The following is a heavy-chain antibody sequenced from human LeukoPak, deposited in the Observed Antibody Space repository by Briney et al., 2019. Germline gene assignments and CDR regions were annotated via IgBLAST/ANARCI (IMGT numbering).Heavy chain of an antibody. J-gene: IGHJ5*02. V-gene: IGHV1-2*06. CDR1: GYTFTGYY. D-gene: IGHD5-18*01. CDR2: INPNSGGT. CDR3: ARAGGYSRLNWFDP. Sequence: ASVKVSCEASGYTFTGYYMHWVRQAPGKGLEWMGRINPNSGGTNYAQKFQGRVTMTRDTSISTAYMELSRLRSDDTAVYYCARAGGYSRLNWFDPWGQGTLVTVSS.